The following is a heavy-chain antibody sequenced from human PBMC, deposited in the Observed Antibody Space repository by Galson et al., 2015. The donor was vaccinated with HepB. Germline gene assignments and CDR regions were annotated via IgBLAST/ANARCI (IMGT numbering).Heavy chain of an antibody. CDR1: GYAFTSYA. CDR3: ARDYGGNSDY. J-gene: IGHJ4*02. Sequence: SVKVSCKASGYAFTSYAMHWVRQAPGQRLEWMGWINVGNGNTKYSQKFRGRVTITRDTSASTAYMELSSLRSEDTAVYYCARDYGGNSDYWGQGTLVTVSS. D-gene: IGHD4-23*01. V-gene: IGHV1-3*01. CDR2: INVGNGNT.